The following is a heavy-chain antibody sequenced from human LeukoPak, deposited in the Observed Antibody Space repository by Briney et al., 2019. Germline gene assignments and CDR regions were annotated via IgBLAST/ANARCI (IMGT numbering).Heavy chain of an antibody. CDR2: ISYDGSNK. CDR1: GFTFSSYG. CDR3: AKGADTSSGSYYNPYFDY. V-gene: IGHV3-30*18. D-gene: IGHD3-10*01. J-gene: IGHJ4*02. Sequence: GGSLRLSCAASGFTFSSYGMHWVRQAPGKGLEWVAVISYDGSNKYYADSVKGRFTISRDNSKNTLYLQMNSLRAEDTAVYYCAKGADTSSGSYYNPYFDYWGQGTLVTVSS.